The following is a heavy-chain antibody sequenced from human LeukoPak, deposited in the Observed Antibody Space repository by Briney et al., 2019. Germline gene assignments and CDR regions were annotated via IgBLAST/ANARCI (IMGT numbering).Heavy chain of an antibody. CDR1: GFTFSSFG. Sequence: GRSLRLSCVASGFTFSSFGVHWVRQAPGKGLEWVAVISYDGSNEYYADSVKGRFIISRDNSKDTLYLQMSSVRVDDTAVYYCARDRGRYYDSRGFYWGYYFDSWGQGILVTVST. CDR3: ARDRGRYYDSRGFYWGYYFDS. V-gene: IGHV3-30*03. CDR2: ISYDGSNE. D-gene: IGHD3-22*01. J-gene: IGHJ4*02.